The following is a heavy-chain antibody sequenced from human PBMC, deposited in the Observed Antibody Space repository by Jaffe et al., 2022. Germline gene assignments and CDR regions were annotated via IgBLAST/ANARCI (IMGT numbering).Heavy chain of an antibody. CDR1: GFTFSSYE. D-gene: IGHD2-15*01. CDR3: ARETGYCSGGSCYTFFDY. CDR2: ISSSGSTI. Sequence: EVQLVESGGGLVQPGGSLRLSCAASGFTFSSYEMNWVRQAPGKGLEWVSYISSSGSTIYYADSVKGRFTISRDNAKNSLYLQMNSLRAEDTAVYYCARETGYCSGGSCYTFFDYWGQGTLVTVSS. J-gene: IGHJ4*02. V-gene: IGHV3-48*03.